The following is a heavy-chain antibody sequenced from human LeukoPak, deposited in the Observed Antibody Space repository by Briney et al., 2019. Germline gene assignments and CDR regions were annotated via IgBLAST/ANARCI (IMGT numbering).Heavy chain of an antibody. CDR1: GITLSNYG. V-gene: IGHV3-23*01. CDR3: AKRGVVIRVILVGFHKEAYYFDS. Sequence: GGSLRLSCAVSGITLSNYGMSWVRQAPGKGLEWVAGISDSGGRTNYADSVRGRFTISRDNPKNTLYLQMNSLRAEDTAVYFCAKRGVVIRVILVGFHKEAYYFDSWGQGALVTVSA. CDR2: ISDSGGRT. J-gene: IGHJ4*02. D-gene: IGHD3-22*01.